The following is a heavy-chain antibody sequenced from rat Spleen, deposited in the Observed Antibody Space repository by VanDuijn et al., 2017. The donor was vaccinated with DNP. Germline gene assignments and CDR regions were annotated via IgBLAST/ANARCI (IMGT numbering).Heavy chain of an antibody. V-gene: IGHV3-3*01. CDR1: GYSITSSYR. J-gene: IGHJ1*01. Sequence: SLSLTCSVTGYSITSSYRWNWIRKFPGNKLEWMGYINSAGSTNYNPSLKSRISITRDTSKNQFFLQLNSVTTEDTATYYCARWSTFFDYWGQGTMVTVSS. D-gene: IGHD3-1*01. CDR3: ARWSTFFDY. CDR2: INSAGST.